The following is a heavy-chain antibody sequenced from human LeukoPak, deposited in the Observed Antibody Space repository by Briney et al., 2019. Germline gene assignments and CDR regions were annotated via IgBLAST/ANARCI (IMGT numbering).Heavy chain of an antibody. CDR1: GASITTDTYF. J-gene: IGHJ5*02. Sequence: PSQTLSLTCAVSGASITTDTYFWPWIRQPAGKGLEWIGRIYTSGGTNYNPSLKSRVTISVDTSKNQFSLRLRSVTAADTAVYYCARALCIDGVCEWFDPWGQGTLVTVSS. D-gene: IGHD2-8*01. V-gene: IGHV4-61*02. CDR2: IYTSGGT. CDR3: ARALCIDGVCEWFDP.